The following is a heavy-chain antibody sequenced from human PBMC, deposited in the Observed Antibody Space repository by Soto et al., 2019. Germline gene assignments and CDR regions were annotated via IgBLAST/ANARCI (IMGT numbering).Heavy chain of an antibody. CDR3: AKDRTIFGVVIIRGAFDY. CDR2: ISGSGGST. D-gene: IGHD3-3*01. Sequence: EVQLLESGGGLVQPGGSLRLSCAASGFTFSSYAMSWVRQAPGKGLEWVSAISGSGGSTYYADSVKGRFTISRDNSKNTLYLPMNSLRAEDTAVYYCAKDRTIFGVVIIRGAFDYWGQGTLVTVSS. CDR1: GFTFSSYA. J-gene: IGHJ4*02. V-gene: IGHV3-23*01.